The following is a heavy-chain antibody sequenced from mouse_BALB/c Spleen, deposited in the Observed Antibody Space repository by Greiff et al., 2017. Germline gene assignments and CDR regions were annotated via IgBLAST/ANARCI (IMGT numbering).Heavy chain of an antibody. CDR2: ISSGGST. V-gene: IGHV5-6-5*01. CDR1: GFTFSSYA. J-gene: IGHJ4*01. D-gene: IGHD2-4*01. Sequence: DVKLVESGGGLVKPGGSLKLSCAASGFTFSSYAMSWVRQTPEKRLEWVASISSGGSTYYPDSVKGRFTISRDNARNILYLQMSSLRSEDTAMYYCAREGSTMITTGAMDYWGQGTSVTVSS. CDR3: AREGSTMITTGAMDY.